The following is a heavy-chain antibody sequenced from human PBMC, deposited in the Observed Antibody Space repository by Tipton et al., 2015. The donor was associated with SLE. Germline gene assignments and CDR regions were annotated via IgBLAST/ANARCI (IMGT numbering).Heavy chain of an antibody. J-gene: IGHJ5*02. V-gene: IGHV3-74*01. CDR3: ARDQAGEGEMWFDP. CDR2: INTDGGNT. Sequence: SLRLSCAASEFIFSSYWMHWVRQVPGKGLLWVSGINTDGGNTNYADSVKGRFTISRDNAKDTLYLEMNSLRVEDTGVYYCARDQAGEGEMWFDPRGQGTLVTVSS. CDR1: EFIFSSYW. D-gene: IGHD3-10*01.